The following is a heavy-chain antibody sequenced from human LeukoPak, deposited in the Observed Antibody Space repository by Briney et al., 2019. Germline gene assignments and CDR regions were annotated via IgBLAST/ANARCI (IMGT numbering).Heavy chain of an antibody. V-gene: IGHV3-33*01. CDR3: ARDKFLYYDVWSGDPGPHYFDY. J-gene: IGHJ4*02. CDR2: IWYDGSNK. CDR1: GFTFSSYG. D-gene: IGHD3-3*01. Sequence: GGSLRLSCAASGFTFSSYGMHWVRQAPGKGLEWVAVIWYDGSNKYYADSVKGRFTISRDNSKNTLYLQMNSLRAEDTAVYYCARDKFLYYDVWSGDPGPHYFDYWGQGTLVTVSS.